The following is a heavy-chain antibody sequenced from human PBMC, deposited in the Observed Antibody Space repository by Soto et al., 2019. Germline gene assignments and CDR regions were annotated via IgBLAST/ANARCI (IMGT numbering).Heavy chain of an antibody. CDR1: GGSISSYY. CDR3: ARASTVTTRYGMDV. Sequence: TLFLTCTVSGGSISSYYWSWIRQSPGKGLEWLGYIYYSGSTNYNPSLKSRVTISVDTSKNQFSLKLSSVTAADTAVYYCARASTVTTRYGMDVWGQGTTVTVSS. J-gene: IGHJ6*02. V-gene: IGHV4-59*01. D-gene: IGHD4-17*01. CDR2: IYYSGST.